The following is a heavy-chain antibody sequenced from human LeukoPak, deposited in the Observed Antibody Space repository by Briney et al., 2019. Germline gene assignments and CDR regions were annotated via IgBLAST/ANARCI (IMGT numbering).Heavy chain of an antibody. CDR2: ISSSSSYI. CDR1: GFTFSSYS. D-gene: IGHD4-17*01. J-gene: IGHJ4*02. V-gene: IGHV3-21*01. CDR3: ARDYYGDYALDY. Sequence: GGSLRLSCAASGFTFSSYSMNWVRQAPGKGLEWVSSISSSSSYIYYADSVKGRFTISRDNTKNSLYLQMNSLRAEDTAVYYCARDYYGDYALDYWGQGTLVTVSS.